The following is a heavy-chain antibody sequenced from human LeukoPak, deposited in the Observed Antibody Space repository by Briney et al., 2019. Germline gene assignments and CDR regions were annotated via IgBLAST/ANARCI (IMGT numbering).Heavy chain of an antibody. J-gene: IGHJ6*02. V-gene: IGHV3-23*01. Sequence: PGGSLRLSCAASGFTFSSYAMSWVRQAPGKGLEWVSAISGSGGSTYYADSVKGRFTISRDNSKNTLYLQMNSLRAEDTAVYYCAKSMFIAAAEPFPDYYGMDVWGQGTTVTVSS. CDR1: GFTFSSYA. CDR2: ISGSGGST. CDR3: AKSMFIAAAEPFPDYYGMDV. D-gene: IGHD6-13*01.